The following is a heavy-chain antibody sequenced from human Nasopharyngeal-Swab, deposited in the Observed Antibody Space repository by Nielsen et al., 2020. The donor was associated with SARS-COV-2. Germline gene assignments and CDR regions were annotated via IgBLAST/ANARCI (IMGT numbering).Heavy chain of an antibody. CDR3: VHSTGWRLDY. V-gene: IGHV2-5*02. CDR2: LYWDDDN. D-gene: IGHD6-19*01. J-gene: IGHJ4*02. Sequence: SGPTLVKPSQTLTLTCTFSGFSLSTSKVGVSWVHQLPGKALEWLALLYWDDDNRYNPSLKNRITITRDTSKNQVVLTMTNMDPVDTATYYCVHSTGWRLDYWGQGTLVTVSS. CDR1: GFSLSTSKVG.